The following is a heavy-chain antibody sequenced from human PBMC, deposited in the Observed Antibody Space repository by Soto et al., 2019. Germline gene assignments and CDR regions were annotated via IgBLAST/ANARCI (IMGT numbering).Heavy chain of an antibody. J-gene: IGHJ6*02. CDR2: VFYTGFT. D-gene: IGHD6-19*01. CDR3: ARSSGFFYYYYGMDV. V-gene: IGHV4-39*01. Sequence: SETLSLTCAVSGASISGSYYYWAWLRQSPGKGPEWIGSVFYTGFTYYNPSLKSRVTISVDTSKNQFSLKLSSVTAADTAVYYCARSSGFFYYYYGMDVWGQGTTVTVSS. CDR1: GASISGSYYY.